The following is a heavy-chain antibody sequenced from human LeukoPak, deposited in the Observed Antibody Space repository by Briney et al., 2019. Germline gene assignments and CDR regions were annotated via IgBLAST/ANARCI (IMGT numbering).Heavy chain of an antibody. V-gene: IGHV3-15*01. Sequence: GGSLRLSCAASGFTFSNAWMSWVRQAPGKGLEWVGRIKSKTDGGTTDYAAPAKGRFTISRDDSKNTLYLQMNSLKTEDTAVYYCTTGSSGWSDYFDYWGQGTLVTVSS. CDR2: IKSKTDGGTT. CDR3: TTGSSGWSDYFDY. CDR1: GFTFSNAW. D-gene: IGHD6-19*01. J-gene: IGHJ4*02.